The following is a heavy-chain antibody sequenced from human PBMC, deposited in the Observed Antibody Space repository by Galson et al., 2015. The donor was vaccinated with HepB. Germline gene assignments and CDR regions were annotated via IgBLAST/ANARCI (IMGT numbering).Heavy chain of an antibody. CDR1: GFTFNNYG. Sequence: SLRLSCAASGFTFNNYGMHWVRQAPGKGLEWVAFIRYDGRKQFYADSVKGRFTISRDSSQSTLYLQMNSLRGEDTAVYYCAKVSDYYGSGPPGYYYGMDVWGQGTTVTVSS. D-gene: IGHD3-10*01. J-gene: IGHJ6*02. CDR2: IRYDGRKQ. CDR3: AKVSDYYGSGPPGYYYGMDV. V-gene: IGHV3-30*02.